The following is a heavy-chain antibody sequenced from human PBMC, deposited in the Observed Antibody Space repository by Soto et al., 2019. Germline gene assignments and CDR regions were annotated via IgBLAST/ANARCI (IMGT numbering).Heavy chain of an antibody. Sequence: EVQLLESGGGLVQPGGSLRLSCTGSGFIFSAYAMSWVRQAPGKGLEWVASISGVGGTTYYADSVKGRFTISRDNSKNTLYLQRNSLGGEDTAIYYCAKDMGYWGQGTLVTVSS. V-gene: IGHV3-23*01. CDR2: ISGVGGTT. CDR1: GFIFSAYA. D-gene: IGHD3-10*01. J-gene: IGHJ4*02. CDR3: AKDMGY.